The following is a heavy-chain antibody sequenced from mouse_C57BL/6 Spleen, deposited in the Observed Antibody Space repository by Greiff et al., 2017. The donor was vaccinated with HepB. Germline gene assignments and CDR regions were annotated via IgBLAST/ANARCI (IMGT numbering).Heavy chain of an antibody. J-gene: IGHJ4*01. CDR2: IDPENGDT. CDR3: TTDGYRGGYAMDY. Sequence: EVQLQQSGAELVRPGASVKLSCTASGFNIKDDYMHWVKQRPEQGLEWIGWIDPENGDTEYATKFQGKATITADTSSNTAYLQLSSLTSEDAAVYYCTTDGYRGGYAMDYWGQGTSVTVSS. V-gene: IGHV14-4*01. CDR1: GFNIKDDY. D-gene: IGHD2-3*01.